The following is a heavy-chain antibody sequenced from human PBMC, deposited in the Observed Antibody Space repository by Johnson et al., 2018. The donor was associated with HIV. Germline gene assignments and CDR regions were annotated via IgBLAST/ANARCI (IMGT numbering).Heavy chain of an antibody. V-gene: IGHV3-30*04. CDR2: ISYDGSNK. D-gene: IGHD3-10*01. CDR3: ARDRVWFGELYAFDI. J-gene: IGHJ3*02. CDR1: GFTFSSYA. Sequence: QLVESGGGVVQPGGSLRLSCAASGFTFSSYAMHWVRQAPGKGLEWVAVISYDGSNKYYADSVKGRFTISRDNSKNTLYLQMNSLRAEDTAVYYCARDRVWFGELYAFDIWGQGTMVTVSS.